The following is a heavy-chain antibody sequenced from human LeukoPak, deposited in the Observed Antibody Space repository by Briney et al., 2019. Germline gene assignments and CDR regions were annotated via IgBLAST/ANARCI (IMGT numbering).Heavy chain of an antibody. CDR2: ISSSSSYI. CDR3: ARDRAAAGVPPRRSFDP. D-gene: IGHD6-13*01. J-gene: IGHJ5*02. V-gene: IGHV3-21*01. CDR1: GFTFSSYS. Sequence: GGSLRLSCAASGFTFSSYSMNWVRQAPGKGLEWVSSISSSSSYIYYADSVKGRFTISRDNAKNSLYLQMNSLRAEDTAVYYCARDRAAAGVPPRRSFDPWGQGTLVTVSS.